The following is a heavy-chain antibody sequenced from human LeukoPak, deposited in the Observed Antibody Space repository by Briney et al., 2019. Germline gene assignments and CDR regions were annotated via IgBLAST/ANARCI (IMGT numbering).Heavy chain of an antibody. CDR2: IYQSGSS. V-gene: IGHV4-4*02. CDR1: GGSIGSRNW. Sequence: MSSETLSLTCAVSGGSIGSRNWWSWVRQPPGKGLQWIGEIYQSGSSIYNPSLRSRVTMSVDKSKDQLSLKLSSVTAADTAVYYCARGIGAADFWGQGILVTVSS. CDR3: ARGIGAADF. D-gene: IGHD3-16*01. J-gene: IGHJ4*02.